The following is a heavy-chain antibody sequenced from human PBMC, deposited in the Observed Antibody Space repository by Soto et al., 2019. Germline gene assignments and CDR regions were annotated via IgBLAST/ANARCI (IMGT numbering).Heavy chain of an antibody. CDR3: ARGTYGDYSPYYYGMDV. CDR2: LDYSGTT. V-gene: IGHV4-34*01. Sequence: SETLSLTCAVYGGSFSGYYWNWIRQSPGKGLEWIASLDYSGTTYYSPSLKSRVAISVDTSKKYFSLRLRSVTAADTAVYYCARGTYGDYSPYYYGMDVWGQGTTVTVSS. CDR1: GGSFSGYY. D-gene: IGHD4-17*01. J-gene: IGHJ6*02.